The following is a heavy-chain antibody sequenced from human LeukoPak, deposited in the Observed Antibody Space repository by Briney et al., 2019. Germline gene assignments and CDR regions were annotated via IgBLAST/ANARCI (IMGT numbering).Heavy chain of an antibody. Sequence: PGGSLRLSCAASGFTFSSYGMHWVRQAPGKGLECVAFIRDDGSNNYYTDSVKGRFTICRNNSQNTLYLQMNSLRAEDTAVYYCAKDRSSWTDYYYYMDVWGKGTTVTGSS. CDR2: IRDDGSNN. V-gene: IGHV3-30*02. D-gene: IGHD6-13*01. CDR1: GFTFSSYG. J-gene: IGHJ6*03. CDR3: AKDRSSWTDYYYYMDV.